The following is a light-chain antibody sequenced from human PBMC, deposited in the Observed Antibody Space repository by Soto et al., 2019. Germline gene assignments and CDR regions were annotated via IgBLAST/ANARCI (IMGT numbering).Light chain of an antibody. J-gene: IGLJ1*01. CDR1: GRDIGAYNY. CDR3: VSFTTSRSYV. CDR2: DII. V-gene: IGLV2-14*03. Sequence: QSALTQPASVSGSPGQSITISCTGSGRDIGAYNYVSWYQQHPGKAPKLMIYDIINRPSGVSNRFSGSKSGNTASLTISGLQAEDEADYYCVSFTTSRSYVFGTGTKLTVL.